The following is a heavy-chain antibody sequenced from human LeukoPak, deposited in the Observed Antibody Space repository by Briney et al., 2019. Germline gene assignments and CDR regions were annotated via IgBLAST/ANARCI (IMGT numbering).Heavy chain of an antibody. J-gene: IGHJ4*02. Sequence: GGSLRLSCAASGFTFSSYEMNWVRQAPGRGLEWVSYISSSGSTIYYADSVKGRFTISRDNAKNSLYLQMNSLRAEDTAVYYCARGEVDGYNFGGQGTLVTVSS. CDR2: ISSSGSTI. V-gene: IGHV3-48*03. D-gene: IGHD5-24*01. CDR1: GFTFSSYE. CDR3: ARGEVDGYNF.